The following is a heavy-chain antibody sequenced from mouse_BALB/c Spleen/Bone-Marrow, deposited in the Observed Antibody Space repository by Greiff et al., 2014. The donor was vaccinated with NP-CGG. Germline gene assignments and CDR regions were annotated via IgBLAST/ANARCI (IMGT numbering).Heavy chain of an antibody. Sequence: EVKLLESGPELVKPGASVKMSCKASGYTFTDYYMKWVKQSRGKSLEWIGDINPNNGDTFYNQKFKGKATLTVDKSSSTAYMQLNSLTSEDSAVCYCTRRSTMTTFAYWGQGTLVTVSA. J-gene: IGHJ3*01. V-gene: IGHV1-26*01. D-gene: IGHD2-4*01. CDR2: INPNNGDT. CDR3: TRRSTMTTFAY. CDR1: GYTFTDYY.